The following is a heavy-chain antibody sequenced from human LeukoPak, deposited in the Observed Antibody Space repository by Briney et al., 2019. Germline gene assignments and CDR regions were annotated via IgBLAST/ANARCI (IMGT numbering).Heavy chain of an antibody. CDR3: AKQLDGDYPFDY. V-gene: IGHV3-33*08. D-gene: IGHD4-17*01. CDR2: IWYGGSNK. J-gene: IGHJ4*02. CDR1: GFTFSSYG. Sequence: GGSLRLSCAVSGFTFSSYGMHWVRQAPGKGLGWVAVIWYGGSNKYYADSVKGRFTISRDISKNTLYLQMNSLRAEDTAVYYCAKQLDGDYPFDYWGQGTLVTVSS.